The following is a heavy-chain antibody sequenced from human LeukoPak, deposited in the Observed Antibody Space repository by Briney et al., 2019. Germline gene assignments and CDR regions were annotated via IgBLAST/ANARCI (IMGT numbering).Heavy chain of an antibody. Sequence: PSETLSLTCAVSGGSISSSNWWSWVRQPPGKGLEWIGKIYHSGSTNYNPSLKSRVTISVDKSKNQFSLKLSSVTAADTAVYYCARELRDGYYDSSGYYYVSEWGQGTLVTVSS. CDR1: GGSISSSNW. CDR3: ARELRDGYYDSSGYYYVSE. J-gene: IGHJ4*02. CDR2: IYHSGST. D-gene: IGHD3-22*01. V-gene: IGHV4-4*02.